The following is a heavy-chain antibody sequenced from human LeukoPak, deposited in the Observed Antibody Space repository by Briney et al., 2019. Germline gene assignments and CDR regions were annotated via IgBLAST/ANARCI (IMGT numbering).Heavy chain of an antibody. Sequence: SETLSLTCTVSGGSISSGGYYWSWIRQHPRKGLEWIGYIYYSGSTYYNPSLKSRVTISVDTSKNQFSLKLSSVTAADTAVYYCAREGSHCSGGSCYPNNWFDPWGQGTLVTVSS. CDR2: IYYSGST. CDR1: GGSISSGGYY. D-gene: IGHD2-15*01. CDR3: AREGSHCSGGSCYPNNWFDP. V-gene: IGHV4-31*03. J-gene: IGHJ5*02.